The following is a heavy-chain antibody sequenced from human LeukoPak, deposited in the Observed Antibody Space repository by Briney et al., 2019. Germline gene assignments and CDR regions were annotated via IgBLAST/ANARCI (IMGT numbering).Heavy chain of an antibody. D-gene: IGHD5/OR15-5a*01. Sequence: PGGSLRLSCAASGFTFRTYSMNWVRQAPGKGLEWVSSISSSSYIYYADPVKARFTISRDNAKSSLYLQMNGLRAEDTAVYYCARDLSESVSRHWFDPWGQGTLVTVSS. CDR1: GFTFRTYS. V-gene: IGHV3-21*01. CDR3: ARDLSESVSRHWFDP. CDR2: ISSSSYI. J-gene: IGHJ5*02.